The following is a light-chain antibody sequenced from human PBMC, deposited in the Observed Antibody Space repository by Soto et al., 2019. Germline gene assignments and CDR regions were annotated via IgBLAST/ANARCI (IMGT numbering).Light chain of an antibody. CDR3: SSYTSSSPVV. Sequence: QSALTQPASVCGSPGQSITISCTGTSSDVGGYNYVSWYQQHPGKAPKLMIYEVSNRPSGVSNRFSGSKSGNTASLTISGLQAEDEADYYCSSYTSSSPVVFGGGTKLTVL. V-gene: IGLV2-14*01. J-gene: IGLJ2*01. CDR2: EVS. CDR1: SSDVGGYNY.